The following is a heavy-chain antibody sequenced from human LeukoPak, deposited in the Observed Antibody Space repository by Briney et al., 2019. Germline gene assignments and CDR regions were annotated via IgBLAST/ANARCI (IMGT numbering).Heavy chain of an antibody. J-gene: IGHJ4*02. CDR3: ASQEEYSGIPKPFDY. CDR1: GGSISSGGYS. D-gene: IGHD1-26*01. V-gene: IGHV4-30-2*01. Sequence: SEILSLTCAVSGGSISSGGYSWSWIRQPPGKGLEWIGYIYHSGSTYYNPSLKSRVTISVDRSKNQFSLKLSSVTAADTAVYYCASQEEYSGIPKPFDYWGQGTLVTVSS. CDR2: IYHSGST.